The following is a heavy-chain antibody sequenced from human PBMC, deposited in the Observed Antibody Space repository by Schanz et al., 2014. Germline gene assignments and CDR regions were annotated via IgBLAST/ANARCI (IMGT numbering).Heavy chain of an antibody. CDR2: ISSGSSYA. Sequence: QVQLVESGGGLVKPGGSLRLSCAASGFTFRDYYMSWIRQAPGKGLEWVSDISSGSSYANYADSVKGRFTISRDNAKNPLYLQMNSLRARGPAVYFFSKARRKSHCSGGRCLPYSFYGIDVRGQGTTVTVSS. V-gene: IGHV3-11*05. CDR3: SKARRKSHCSGGRCLPYSFYGIDV. CDR1: GFTFRDYY. D-gene: IGHD2-15*01. J-gene: IGHJ6*02.